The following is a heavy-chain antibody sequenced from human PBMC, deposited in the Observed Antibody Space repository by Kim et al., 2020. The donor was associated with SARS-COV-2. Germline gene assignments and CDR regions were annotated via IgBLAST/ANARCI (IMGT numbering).Heavy chain of an antibody. J-gene: IGHJ4*02. V-gene: IGHV3-9*01. D-gene: IGHD3-22*01. Sequence: SLRLSCAASGFTFGDYAMHWVRQAPGKGLEWVSGISWNSGSIGYADSVKGRFTISRDNAKNSLYLQMNSLRAEDTALYYCAKDIMGMIVVAFDYWGQGTLVTVSS. CDR1: GFTFGDYA. CDR3: AKDIMGMIVVAFDY. CDR2: ISWNSGSI.